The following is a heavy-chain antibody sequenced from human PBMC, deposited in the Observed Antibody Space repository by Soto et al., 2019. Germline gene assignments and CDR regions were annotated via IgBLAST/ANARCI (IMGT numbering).Heavy chain of an antibody. CDR2: IGTAGDT. V-gene: IGHV3-13*01. D-gene: IGHD4-17*01. CDR3: ARGDYGDYVGSAFDI. J-gene: IGHJ3*02. Sequence: EVQLVESGGGLVQPGGSLRLSCAASGFTFSSYDMHWVRQATGKGLEWVSAIGTAGDTYYPGSVKGRFTISRENAKNSVYLQMNSLRAGDTAVYYCARGDYGDYVGSAFDIWGQGTMVTVSS. CDR1: GFTFSSYD.